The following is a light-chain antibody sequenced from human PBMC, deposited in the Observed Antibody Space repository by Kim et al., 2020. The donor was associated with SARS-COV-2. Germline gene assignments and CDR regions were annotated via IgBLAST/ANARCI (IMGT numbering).Light chain of an antibody. Sequence: EIVLTQSPGTLSLSPGERATLSCRASQSVSSSYLAWYQQKPGQAPRPLIYGASSRATGIPDRFSGSGSGTDFTLTISRLEPEDFAAYYCQQYGSSPQTFGQGTKVDIK. CDR3: QQYGSSPQT. J-gene: IGKJ1*01. CDR1: QSVSSSY. V-gene: IGKV3-20*01. CDR2: GAS.